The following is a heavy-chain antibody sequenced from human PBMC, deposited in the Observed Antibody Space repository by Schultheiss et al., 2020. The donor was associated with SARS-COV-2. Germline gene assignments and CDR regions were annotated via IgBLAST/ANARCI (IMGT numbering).Heavy chain of an antibody. CDR1: GFTFSSYS. D-gene: IGHD3-10*01. V-gene: IGHV3-21*01. J-gene: IGHJ5*02. Sequence: GGSLRLSCAASGFTFSSYSMTWVRQAPGEGPEWVSIVGTSGGHINYADSVKGRFTISRDNAKNSLYLQMNSLRVEDTAVYYCARDRYGSGYSDESERSSWGQGTLVTVSS. CDR3: ARDRYGSGYSDESERSS. CDR2: VGTSGGHI.